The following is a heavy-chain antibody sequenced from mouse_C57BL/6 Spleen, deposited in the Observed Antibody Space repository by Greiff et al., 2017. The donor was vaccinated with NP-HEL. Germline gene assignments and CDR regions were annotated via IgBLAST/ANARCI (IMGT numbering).Heavy chain of an antibody. CDR3: TREGYGSSWRYFDV. D-gene: IGHD1-1*01. CDR1: GFTFSSYA. V-gene: IGHV5-9-1*02. J-gene: IGHJ1*03. CDR2: ISSGGDYI. Sequence: EVQLVESGVGLVKPGGSLKLSCAASGFTFSSYAMSWVRQTPEKRLEWVAYISSGGDYIYYADTVKGRFTISRDNARNTLYLQMSSLKSEDTAMYYCTREGYGSSWRYFDVWGTGTTVTVSS.